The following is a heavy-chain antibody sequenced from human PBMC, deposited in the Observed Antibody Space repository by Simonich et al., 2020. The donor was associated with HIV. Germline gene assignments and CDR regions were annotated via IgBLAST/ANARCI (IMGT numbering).Heavy chain of an antibody. V-gene: IGHV3-30*07. CDR2: ISYDGSNK. CDR3: ASGGSISSVWADDY. Sequence: QVQLVESGGGVVQPGRSLRLSCAASGFTFSSYAMHWVRQAPGKGLERVAVISYDGSNKYSADSVKGRFTISRDNSKNTLYLQMNSLRAEDTAVYYCASGGSISSVWADDYWGQGTLVTVYS. CDR1: GFTFSSYA. J-gene: IGHJ4*02. D-gene: IGHD3-16*01.